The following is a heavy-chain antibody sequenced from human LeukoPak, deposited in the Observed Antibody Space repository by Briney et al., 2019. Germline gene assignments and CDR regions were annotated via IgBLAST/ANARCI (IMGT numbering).Heavy chain of an antibody. J-gene: IGHJ4*02. CDR3: ARGGIAVAGTVVDY. CDR2: IKKTGSET. D-gene: IGHD6-19*01. Sequence: GGSLRLSCAASGFTFSNSWMSWVRQAPGKGLEWVAYIKKTGSETYYVDSVKGRFTITRDNARNSLFLQMNSLRAEDTAVYYCARGGIAVAGTVVDYWGQGTLVTVSS. CDR1: GFTFSNSW. V-gene: IGHV3-7*01.